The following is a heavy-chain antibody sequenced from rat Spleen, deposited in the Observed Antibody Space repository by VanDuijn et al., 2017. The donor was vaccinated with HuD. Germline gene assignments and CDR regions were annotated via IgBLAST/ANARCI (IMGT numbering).Heavy chain of an antibody. J-gene: IGHJ2*01. D-gene: IGHD1-11*01. CDR3: ARRHYGYTDYFDS. V-gene: IGHV5-29*01. CDR2: ISYDGGRN. CDR1: GFTFSDYY. Sequence: EVQLVESDGGLVQPGRSLKLSCAASGFTFSDYYMAWVRQAPTKGLEWVATISYDGGRNFYRDSVKGRFTISRDNAKSSLYLQMDSLRSEDTATYYCARRHYGYTDYFDSWGQGVMVTVSS.